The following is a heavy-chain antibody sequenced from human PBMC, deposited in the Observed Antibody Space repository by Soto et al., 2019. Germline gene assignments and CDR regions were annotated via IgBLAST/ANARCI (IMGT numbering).Heavy chain of an antibody. CDR2: IYYSGST. Sequence: PSETLSLTCTVSGGSISSYYWSWIRQPPGKGLEWIGYIYYSGSTNYNPSLKSRVTISVDTSKNQFSLKLSSVTAADTAVYYCASSTIFGVVIGPDYYYGMDVWGQGTTVTVSS. CDR1: GGSISSYY. CDR3: ASSTIFGVVIGPDYYYGMDV. J-gene: IGHJ6*02. D-gene: IGHD3-3*01. V-gene: IGHV4-59*01.